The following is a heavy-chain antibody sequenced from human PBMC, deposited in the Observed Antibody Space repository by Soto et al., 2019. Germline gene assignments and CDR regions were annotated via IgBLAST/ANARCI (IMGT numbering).Heavy chain of an antibody. CDR1: GFTFSSYS. CDR2: ISSSSSTI. V-gene: IGHV3-48*01. CDR3: AREGGGYRFDY. J-gene: IGHJ4*02. D-gene: IGHD3-16*02. Sequence: GESLKISCAASGFTFSSYSMNWVRQAPGKGLEWVSYISSSSSTIYYADSVKGRFTISRDNAKNSLYLQMNSLRAADTAVYYCAREGGGYRFDYWGQGTLVTVSS.